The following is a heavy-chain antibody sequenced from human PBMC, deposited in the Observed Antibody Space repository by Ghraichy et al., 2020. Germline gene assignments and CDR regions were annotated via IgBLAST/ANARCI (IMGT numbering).Heavy chain of an antibody. V-gene: IGHV4-59*01. Sequence: ESLNISCTVSGGSISSYYWSWIRQPPGKGLEWIGYIYYTGTTNYNPSLKSRVTISVDTSKDQFSLKLSSVTAADTAVYYCARGEPQWLTLFDYWGQGTLVTVSS. CDR1: GGSISSYY. CDR3: ARGEPQWLTLFDY. J-gene: IGHJ4*02. CDR2: IYYTGTT. D-gene: IGHD6-19*01.